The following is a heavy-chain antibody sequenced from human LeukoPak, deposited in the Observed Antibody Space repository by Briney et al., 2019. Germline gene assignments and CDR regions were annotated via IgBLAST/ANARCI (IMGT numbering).Heavy chain of an antibody. V-gene: IGHV3-30-3*01. Sequence: GGSLRLSCAASEFTFSSYAMHWVRQAPGKGLEWVAVISYDGSNKYYADSVKGRFTISRDNSKNTLYLQMNSLRAEDTAVYYCARDRRRRWLQFFPYDAFDIWGQGTMVTVSS. CDR2: ISYDGSNK. J-gene: IGHJ3*02. D-gene: IGHD5-24*01. CDR3: ARDRRRRWLQFFPYDAFDI. CDR1: EFTFSSYA.